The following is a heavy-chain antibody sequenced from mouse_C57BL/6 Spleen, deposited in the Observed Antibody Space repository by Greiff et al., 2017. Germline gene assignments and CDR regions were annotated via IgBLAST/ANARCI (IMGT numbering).Heavy chain of an antibody. Sequence: VQLQQSGAELVKPGASVKISCKASGYAFSSYWMNWVKQRPGKGLEWIGQIYPGDGDTSYNGKFKGKATLTADKSSSTAYMQLSSLTSEDSAVYFCARSGIYYTTWFAYWGQGTLVTVSA. CDR2: IYPGDGDT. CDR1: GYAFSSYW. CDR3: ARSGIYYTTWFAY. V-gene: IGHV1-80*01. J-gene: IGHJ3*01. D-gene: IGHD2-1*01.